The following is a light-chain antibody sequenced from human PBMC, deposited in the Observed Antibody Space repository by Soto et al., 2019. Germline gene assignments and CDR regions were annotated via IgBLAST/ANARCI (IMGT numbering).Light chain of an antibody. Sequence: QSALTQPASVAGSPGQWITISCTGTSSDVGGYNYVSWYQQHPGKAPKLIIFEVSNRPSGVSPRFSGSKSGNTASLTISGLRAEDEADYYCSSCTSSSTLAFGGGTKVTVL. CDR3: SSCTSSSTLA. CDR1: SSDVGGYNY. CDR2: EVS. V-gene: IGLV2-14*01. J-gene: IGLJ3*02.